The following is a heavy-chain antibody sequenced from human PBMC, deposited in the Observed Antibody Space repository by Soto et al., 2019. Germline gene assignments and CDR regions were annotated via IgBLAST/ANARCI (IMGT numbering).Heavy chain of an antibody. CDR3: AREDESSGHAGTFQY. Sequence: QVQLVESGGDVVQPGRSLRLSCAASGFSFRTYVRHWVRQAPGKGLEWVAGISLDGSSTHYADSVKGRFTISRDNSKNTLYMEMSSLRPEDTAVYYCAREDESSGHAGTFQYWGQGTVVTV. CDR1: GFSFRTYV. V-gene: IGHV3-30-3*01. D-gene: IGHD3-22*01. CDR2: ISLDGSST. J-gene: IGHJ1*01.